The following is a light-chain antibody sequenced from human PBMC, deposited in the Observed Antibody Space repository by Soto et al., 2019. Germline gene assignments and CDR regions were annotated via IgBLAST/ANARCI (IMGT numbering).Light chain of an antibody. CDR1: QSISSY. Sequence: DIQMTQSPSSLSASVGDRVTITCRASQSISSYLNWYQHKPGKAPKLLIYAASSLQSGVPSRFSGSGSGTDFTLTISSLQPEDFATYYFQQSYSTPYTFGQGTKLEIK. CDR2: AAS. J-gene: IGKJ2*01. V-gene: IGKV1-39*01. CDR3: QQSYSTPYT.